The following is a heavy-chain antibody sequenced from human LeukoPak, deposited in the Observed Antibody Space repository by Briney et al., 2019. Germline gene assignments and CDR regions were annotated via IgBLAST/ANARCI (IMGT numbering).Heavy chain of an antibody. J-gene: IGHJ4*02. CDR2: INPNSGGT. Sequence: VASVKVSCKASGYTFTGYYMHWVRQAPGQGLEWMGWINPNSGGTNYAQKFQGRVTMTRDTSISTAYMELSRLRSDDTAVYYCARVAVAGTRVSYFDYWGQGTLVTVSS. D-gene: IGHD6-19*01. V-gene: IGHV1-2*02. CDR3: ARVAVAGTRVSYFDY. CDR1: GYTFTGYY.